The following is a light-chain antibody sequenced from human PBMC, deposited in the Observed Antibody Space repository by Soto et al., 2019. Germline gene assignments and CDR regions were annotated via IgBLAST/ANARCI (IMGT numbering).Light chain of an antibody. J-gene: IGLJ1*01. CDR2: DVS. V-gene: IGLV2-18*02. Sequence: QSALTQPPSVSGSPGQSVAIPCTGTSSDVGSSNGVSWYQQPPGTAPKLMIYDVSNRPSGVPDRFSGSKSGNTASLTISGLQAEDEADYYCSSYTTSSTYVFGTGTKLTVL. CDR1: SSDVGSSNG. CDR3: SSYTTSSTYV.